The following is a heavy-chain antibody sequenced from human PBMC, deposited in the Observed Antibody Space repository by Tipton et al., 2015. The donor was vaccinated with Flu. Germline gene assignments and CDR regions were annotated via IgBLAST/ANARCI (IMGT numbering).Heavy chain of an antibody. CDR2: IYYDGTT. CDR3: ARVMTHQEHDY. Sequence: QVQLVQSGGDLVQPGGSLRLSCAASGFTFSDYWMTWVRQAPGKGLEWVGYIYYDGTTYYSPSLKRRLTISVDTSKNQFSLKLTSVTAADTAIYYCARVMTHQEHDYWGQGTLVTVSS. D-gene: IGHD1/OR15-1a*01. V-gene: IGHV4-30-4*08. CDR1: GFTFSDYW. J-gene: IGHJ4*02.